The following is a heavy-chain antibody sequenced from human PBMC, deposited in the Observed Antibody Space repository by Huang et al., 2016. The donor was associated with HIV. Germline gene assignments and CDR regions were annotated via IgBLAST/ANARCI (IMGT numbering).Heavy chain of an antibody. Sequence: QLQLQESGPGLVKPSETLSLTCTVSGCSISTSGYYWGWIRQPPGKGLEWIGSIYYIGSTSYNPSLKGRVTISVDTSKGEFSLKLSSVTAADTAVYYCARQDTSGWYADPYYFDYWGQGTLVTVSS. J-gene: IGHJ4*02. D-gene: IGHD6-19*01. CDR2: IYYIGST. V-gene: IGHV4-39*01. CDR3: ARQDTSGWYADPYYFDY. CDR1: GCSISTSGYY.